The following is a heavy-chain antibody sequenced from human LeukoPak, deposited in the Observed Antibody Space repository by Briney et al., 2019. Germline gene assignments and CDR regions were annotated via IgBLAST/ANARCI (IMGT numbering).Heavy chain of an antibody. CDR3: ARGDIVVVPAAMGGGWFDP. CDR2: IIPIFGTA. Sequence: ASVKVSCKASGGTFSSYAISWVRQAPGQGLEWMGGIIPIFGTANYVQKFQGRVTITTDESTSTAYMELSSLRSEDTAVYYCARGDIVVVPAAMGGGWFDPWGQGTLVTVSS. CDR1: GGTFSSYA. V-gene: IGHV1-69*05. D-gene: IGHD2-2*01. J-gene: IGHJ5*02.